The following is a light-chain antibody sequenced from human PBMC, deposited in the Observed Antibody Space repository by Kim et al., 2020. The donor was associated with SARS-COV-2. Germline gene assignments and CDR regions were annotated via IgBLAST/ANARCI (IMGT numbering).Light chain of an antibody. Sequence: ESVGDRVTITCRASQAISNYLAWFQWRPGKVPKRLIYGASSLQSGVPSRFSGSGSGTEFTLTISNLQPEDFATYYCLQHNNYPLTFGGGTKVDIK. J-gene: IGKJ4*01. CDR3: LQHNNYPLT. CDR1: QAISNY. V-gene: IGKV1-17*03. CDR2: GAS.